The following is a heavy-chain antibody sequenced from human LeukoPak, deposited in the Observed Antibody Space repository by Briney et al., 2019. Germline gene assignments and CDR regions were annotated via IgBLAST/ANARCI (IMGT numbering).Heavy chain of an antibody. Sequence: PSGTLSLTCTVSDVSISGYYWSWVRQPAGKGLEWIGRIYPSGSTSYNPSLKSRVTMSVDTSKNQFSLKLTSVTAADTAMYYCTRGRGIALDYWGQGTLVTVSS. CDR1: DVSISGYY. V-gene: IGHV4-4*07. CDR3: TRGRGIALDY. J-gene: IGHJ4*02. CDR2: IYPSGST. D-gene: IGHD3-10*01.